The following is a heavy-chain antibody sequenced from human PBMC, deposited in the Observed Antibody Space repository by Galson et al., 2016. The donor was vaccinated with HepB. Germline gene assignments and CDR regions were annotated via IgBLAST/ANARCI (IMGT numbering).Heavy chain of an antibody. V-gene: IGHV3-23*01. D-gene: IGHD5-24*01. J-gene: IGHJ4*02. CDR3: ASAVRDGHPSFG. CDR1: GFVFNNYA. CDR2: ISSTGHNT. Sequence: SLRLSCAASGFVFNNYAMTWVRQAPGKGLEWVSSISSTGHNTYYADSVKGRFSISRDHSRDTLYLLINSLRAEDTAVYYCASAVRDGHPSFGGGQGTLVTVSA.